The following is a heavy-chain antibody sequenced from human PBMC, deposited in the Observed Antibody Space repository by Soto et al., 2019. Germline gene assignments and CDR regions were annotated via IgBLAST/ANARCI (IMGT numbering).Heavy chain of an antibody. CDR2: INHSGST. D-gene: IGHD6-13*01. Sequence: QVQLQQWGAGLLKPSETLSLTCAVYGGSFSGYYWSWIRQPPGKGLEWIGEINHSGSTNYNPSLKSRVTISVDTSKNQFSLKLSSVTAADTAVYYCAREAAAGTSYWGQGSLVTVSS. CDR1: GGSFSGYY. V-gene: IGHV4-34*01. CDR3: AREAAAGTSY. J-gene: IGHJ4*02.